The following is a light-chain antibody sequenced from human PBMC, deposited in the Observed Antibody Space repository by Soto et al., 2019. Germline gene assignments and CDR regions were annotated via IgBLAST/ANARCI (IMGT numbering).Light chain of an antibody. CDR2: KAS. J-gene: IGKJ1*01. CDR1: QTISSW. Sequence: DIQMTQSPSTLSVSVVVRVTITSRASQTISSWLAWYQQKPGKAPKLLIYKASTLKSGVPSRFSGSGSGTEFTLTISSLQPDDFATYYCQHYNSYSEAFGQGTKVDIK. CDR3: QHYNSYSEA. V-gene: IGKV1-5*03.